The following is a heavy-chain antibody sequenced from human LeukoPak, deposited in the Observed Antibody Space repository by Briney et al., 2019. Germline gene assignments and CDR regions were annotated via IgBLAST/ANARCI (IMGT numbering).Heavy chain of an antibody. V-gene: IGHV3-21*01. CDR2: ISSSSSYI. J-gene: IGHJ6*02. D-gene: IGHD3-22*01. CDR1: GFTFSSYS. CDR3: ARDMSSGYQTFYYYYGMDV. Sequence: GGSLRLSCAASGFTFSSYSMNWVRQAPGKGLKWVSSISSSSSYIYYADSVKGRFTISRDNAKNSLYLQMNSLRAEDTAVYYCARDMSSGYQTFYYYYGMDVWGQGTTVTVSS.